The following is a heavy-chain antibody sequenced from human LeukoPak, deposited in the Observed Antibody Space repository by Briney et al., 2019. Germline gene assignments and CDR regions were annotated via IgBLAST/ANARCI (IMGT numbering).Heavy chain of an antibody. V-gene: IGHV4-34*01. CDR2: INHSGST. D-gene: IGHD3-10*01. CDR3: ARIRRLLWFGEYKIDP. J-gene: IGHJ5*02. CDR1: GGSFSGYY. Sequence: SETLSLTCAVYGGSFSGYYWSWIRQPPGKGLEWIGEINHSGSTNYNPSLKSRVTISVDTSKNQFSLKLSSVTAADTAVYYCARIRRLLWFGEYKIDPWGQGTLVTVSS.